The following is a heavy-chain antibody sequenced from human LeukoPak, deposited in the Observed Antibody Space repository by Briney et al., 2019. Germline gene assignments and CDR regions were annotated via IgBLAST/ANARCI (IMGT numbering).Heavy chain of an antibody. D-gene: IGHD3-22*01. CDR3: ATKTPGNYPYDY. CDR1: GFPFTGPP. CDR2: SGTDGDT. J-gene: IGHJ4*02. V-gene: IGHV3-23*01. Sequence: GGSLRLSVLLSGFPFTGPPMTWVRRAQGKGFEWVSTSGTDGDTYYADSVKGRFTISRDNSKNTVHLQMTSLRVEDTAVYYCATKTPGNYPYDYWGQGTLVIVSP.